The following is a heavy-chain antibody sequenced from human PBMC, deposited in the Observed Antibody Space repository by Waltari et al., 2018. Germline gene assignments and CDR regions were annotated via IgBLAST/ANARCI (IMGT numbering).Heavy chain of an antibody. CDR2: MNQDGREK. Sequence: EVQLVESGGGLVQPGGSLSLSCAASGFTLSTRWMSWVRQAPGEEVEWVANMNQDGREKYYGDSMKGRVTISRDNAKNSLFLQMDSLRAEDTAVYFCAMAAGTLYWGQGTLVTVSS. D-gene: IGHD6-13*01. CDR1: GFTLSTRW. V-gene: IGHV3-7*01. CDR3: AMAAGTLY. J-gene: IGHJ4*02.